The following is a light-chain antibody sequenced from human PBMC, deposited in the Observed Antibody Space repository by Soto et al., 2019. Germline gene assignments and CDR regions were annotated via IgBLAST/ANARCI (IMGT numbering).Light chain of an antibody. V-gene: IGKV1-39*01. CDR3: QQSYSTIT. J-gene: IGKJ5*01. CDR1: QSISSY. CDR2: AAS. Sequence: DIQMTQSPSSLSASVGDRVTITCRASQSISSYLNWYQQKPGKAPKLLIYAASSLQSGVPSRFSGSGSGTAFTLTISSLQPEDFATYYCQQSYSTITFGQGTRLEIK.